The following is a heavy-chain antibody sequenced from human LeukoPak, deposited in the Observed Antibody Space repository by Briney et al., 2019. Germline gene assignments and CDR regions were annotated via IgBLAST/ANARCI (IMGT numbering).Heavy chain of an antibody. CDR1: GYTFTSYY. CDR2: INPSGGST. J-gene: IGHJ3*02. V-gene: IGHV1-46*01. D-gene: IGHD6-13*01. Sequence: ASVKVSCKASGYTFTSYYMHWVRQAPGQGLEWMGIINPSGGSTSYAQKFQGRVTMTRDTSTSTVYMELSSLRSEDTAVYYCARDLGQQLVRLDAFDIWGQGTMVTVSS. CDR3: ARDLGQQLVRLDAFDI.